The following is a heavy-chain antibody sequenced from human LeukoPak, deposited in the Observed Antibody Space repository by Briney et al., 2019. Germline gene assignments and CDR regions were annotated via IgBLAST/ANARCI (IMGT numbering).Heavy chain of an antibody. CDR1: GGTFSSYA. CDR3: ARRDDDILTDFDY. Sequence: SVKVSCKASGGTFSSYAISWVRQAPGQGLEWMGRIIPTLGIANYAQKFQGRVTITADKSTSTAYMELSSLRSEDTAVYYCARRDDDILTDFDYWGQGTLVTVSS. J-gene: IGHJ4*02. D-gene: IGHD3-9*01. V-gene: IGHV1-69*04. CDR2: IIPTLGIA.